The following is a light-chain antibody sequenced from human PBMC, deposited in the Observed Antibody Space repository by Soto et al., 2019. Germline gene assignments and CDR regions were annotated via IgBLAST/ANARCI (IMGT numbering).Light chain of an antibody. CDR1: QGIRND. V-gene: IGKV1-17*01. J-gene: IGKJ4*01. CDR3: QQYYSYPLT. CDR2: AAS. Sequence: DIQMAQAPSILSASVGYSATITRRASQGIRNDLGWYQQKTGKAPKLLIYAASSLQSGVPSRLRGSGYGTDLTITISCMQSEDFATYYCQQYYSYPLTFGGGTKVDIK.